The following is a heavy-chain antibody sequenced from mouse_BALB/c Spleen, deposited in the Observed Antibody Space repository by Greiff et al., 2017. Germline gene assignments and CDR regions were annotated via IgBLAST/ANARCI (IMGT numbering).Heavy chain of an antibody. V-gene: IGHV1S56*01. J-gene: IGHJ2*01. CDR2: IYPGDGST. CDR1: GYTFTSYY. Sequence: QVQLQQSGPELVKPGASVKMSCKASGYTFTSYYIHWVNQRPGQGLEWIGWIYPGDGSTKYNEKFKGKTTLTADKSSSTAYMLLSSLTSEDSAIYYYAKRAYYSSSYCCDYWGQGTTLTVSS. D-gene: IGHD1-1*01. CDR3: AKRAYYSSSYCCDY.